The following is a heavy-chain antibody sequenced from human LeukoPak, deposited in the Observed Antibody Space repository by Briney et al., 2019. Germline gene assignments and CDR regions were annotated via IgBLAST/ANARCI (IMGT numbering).Heavy chain of an antibody. V-gene: IGHV4-59*01. J-gene: IGHJ3*02. CDR1: GGSISSYH. Sequence: PPETLSLTCTVSGGSISSYHWNWIRQPPGKGLEWIGYIYYSGSTNYNPSLKSRVTISLDTSKNQFSLKLSSVTAADTAVYYCAGASLYYDSSGQRTFDIWGQGTMVTVSS. D-gene: IGHD3-22*01. CDR2: IYYSGST. CDR3: AGASLYYDSSGQRTFDI.